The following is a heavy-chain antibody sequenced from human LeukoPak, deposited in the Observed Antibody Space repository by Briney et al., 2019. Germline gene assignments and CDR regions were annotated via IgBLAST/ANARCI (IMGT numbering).Heavy chain of an antibody. CDR3: ARVVAVAGTVDAFDI. V-gene: IGHV3-53*01. CDR1: GFTVSSNY. J-gene: IGHJ3*02. D-gene: IGHD6-19*01. CDR2: IYSGGST. Sequence: PGGSLRLSCAASGFTVSSNYMSWVRQAPGKGLEWVSVIYSGGSTYYADSVKGRFTISRDNSKDTLYLQMNSLRAEDTAVYYCARVVAVAGTVDAFDIWGQGTMVTVSS.